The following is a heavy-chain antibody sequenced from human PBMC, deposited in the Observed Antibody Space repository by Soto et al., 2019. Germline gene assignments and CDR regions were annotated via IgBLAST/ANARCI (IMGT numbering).Heavy chain of an antibody. CDR3: ARQLTTYYYGSGSHFDY. Sequence: GGSLRLSCAASGFTFSSYWMSWVRQAPGKGLEWVANIKQDGSEKYYVDSVKGRFTISRDNAKNSLYLQMNSLRAEDTAVYYCARQLTTYYYGSGSHFDYWGQGTLVTVSS. D-gene: IGHD3-10*01. J-gene: IGHJ4*02. CDR2: IKQDGSEK. CDR1: GFTFSSYW. V-gene: IGHV3-7*01.